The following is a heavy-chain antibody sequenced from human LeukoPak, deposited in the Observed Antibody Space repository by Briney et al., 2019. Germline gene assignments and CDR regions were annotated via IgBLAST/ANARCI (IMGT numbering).Heavy chain of an antibody. CDR3: ARDVFGGSRTYYYYGMDV. V-gene: IGHV6-1*01. CDR1: GDSVSSNSAA. J-gene: IGHJ6*02. Sequence: SQTLSLTCALSGDSVSSNSAAWNWIRQSPSRGLEWLGRTYYRSKWYNDYAVSVKSRITINPDTSKNQFSLQLNSVTPEDTAVYYCARDVFGGSRTYYYYGMDVWGQGTTVTVSS. CDR2: TYYRSKWYN. D-gene: IGHD2-15*01.